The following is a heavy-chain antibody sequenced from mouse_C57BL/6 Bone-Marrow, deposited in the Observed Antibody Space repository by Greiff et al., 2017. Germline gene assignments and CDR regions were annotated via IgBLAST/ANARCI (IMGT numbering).Heavy chain of an antibody. V-gene: IGHV2-3*01. Sequence: VQLVESGPGLVAPSQSLSITCTVSGFSLTSYGVSWVRQPPGKGLEWLGVLWGDGSPNYQSALMSILSISKDNSKSQVVLKLNRLQADDTATYYCTKFYYGFCAYWGQGTPVTVSA. CDR2: LWGDGSP. CDR3: TKFYYGFCAY. J-gene: IGHJ3*01. D-gene: IGHD2-2*01. CDR1: GFSLTSYG.